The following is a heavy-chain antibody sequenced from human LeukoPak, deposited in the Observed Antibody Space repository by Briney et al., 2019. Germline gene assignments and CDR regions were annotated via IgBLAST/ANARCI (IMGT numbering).Heavy chain of an antibody. CDR3: ARDGVGYYDSSGYYHFQH. V-gene: IGHV1-2*02. CDR1: GYTFTGHY. Sequence: ASVKVSCKASGYTFTGHYMHWVRQAPGQGLEWMGWINANSGGTNYAQKFQGRVTMTRDTSISTAYMELSRLRSDDTAVYYCARDGVGYYDSSGYYHFQHWGQGTLVTVSS. D-gene: IGHD3-22*01. J-gene: IGHJ1*01. CDR2: INANSGGT.